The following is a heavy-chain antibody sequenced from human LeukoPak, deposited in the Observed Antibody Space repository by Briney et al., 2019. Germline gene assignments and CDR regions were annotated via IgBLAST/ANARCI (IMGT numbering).Heavy chain of an antibody. Sequence: GASVKVSCKTSDYSFSSYGFTWVRQAPGQGLEWMGWISAFTGNTEYAQKFQGRVTMTTDTSTKTAYMELRSLRSDDTAVYYCTRGFDYGGPDYWGRGTLVTVSS. CDR2: ISAFTGNT. D-gene: IGHD4-23*01. V-gene: IGHV1-18*01. J-gene: IGHJ4*02. CDR3: TRGFDYGGPDY. CDR1: DYSFSSYG.